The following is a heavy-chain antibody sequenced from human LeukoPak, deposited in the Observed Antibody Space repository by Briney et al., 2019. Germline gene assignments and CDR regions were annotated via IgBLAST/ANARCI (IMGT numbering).Heavy chain of an antibody. CDR3: ARVRQQLVDY. D-gene: IGHD6-13*01. V-gene: IGHV1-46*01. CDR1: GYTFTGYY. J-gene: IGHJ4*02. CDR2: INPSGGST. Sequence: GASVKVSCKASGYTFTGYYMHWVRQAPGQGLEWMGVINPSGGSTSYAQNFQGRVTMTRDTSTSTVYMELSSLRSEDTAVYYCARVRQQLVDYWGQGTLVTVSS.